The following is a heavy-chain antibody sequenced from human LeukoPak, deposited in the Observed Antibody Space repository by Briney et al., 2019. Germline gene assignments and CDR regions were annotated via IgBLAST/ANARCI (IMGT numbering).Heavy chain of an antibody. CDR2: IRGGNGDT. CDR1: GYTFTDYA. CDR3: ARGAPIAAAGTEAFDI. V-gene: IGHV1-3*01. J-gene: IGHJ3*02. D-gene: IGHD6-13*01. Sequence: EASVKVSCKASGYTFTDYAIHWVRQAPGQGLEWMGWIRGGNGDTRYSPKFQGRVTITRDTSASTAYMELSSLRSEDTAVYYCARGAPIAAAGTEAFDIWGQGTMVTVSS.